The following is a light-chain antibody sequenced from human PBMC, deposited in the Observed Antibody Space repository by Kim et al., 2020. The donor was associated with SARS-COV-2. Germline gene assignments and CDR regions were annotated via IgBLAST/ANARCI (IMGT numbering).Light chain of an antibody. CDR1: NIGRKS. Sequence: SYELTQSPSVSVSPGKTARITCGGNNIGRKSVHWYQQKPGQAPVLVIYYDSERPSGIPERFSGSNSGNTVTLTISRVEAGDEADYYCQVWDSSGDHAVFG. CDR3: QVWDSSGDHAV. V-gene: IGLV3-21*04. CDR2: YDS. J-gene: IGLJ2*01.